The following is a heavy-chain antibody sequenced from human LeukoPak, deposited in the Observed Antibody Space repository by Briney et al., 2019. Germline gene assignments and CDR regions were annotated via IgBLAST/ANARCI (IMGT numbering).Heavy chain of an antibody. D-gene: IGHD1-1*01. V-gene: IGHV3-23*01. CDR2: ISGSGGST. J-gene: IGHJ4*02. CDR1: GFTFSSYA. CDR3: ASFGTNYYFDY. Sequence: GGSLRLSCAASGFTFSSYAMSWVRQAPGKGLEWVSAISGSGGSTYYADSVKGRFTIYRDNSKNTLYLQMNSLRAEDTAVYYCASFGTNYYFDYWGQGTLVTVSS.